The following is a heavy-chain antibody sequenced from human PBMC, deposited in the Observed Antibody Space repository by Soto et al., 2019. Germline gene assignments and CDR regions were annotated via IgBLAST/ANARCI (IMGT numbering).Heavy chain of an antibody. J-gene: IGHJ6*03. D-gene: IGHD1-1*01. CDR2: INHSGST. Sequence: SETLSLTCAVYGGSFSGYYWSWIRQPPGKGLEWIGEINHSGSTNYNPSLKSRVTISVDTSKNQFSLKLSSVTAADTAVYYCARVPGATAYNNPGNYYYMDVWGKGTTVTVSS. CDR3: ARVPGATAYNNPGNYYYMDV. CDR1: GGSFSGYY. V-gene: IGHV4-34*01.